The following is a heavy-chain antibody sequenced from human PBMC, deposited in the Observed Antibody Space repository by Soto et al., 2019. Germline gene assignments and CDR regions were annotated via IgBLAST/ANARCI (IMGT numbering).Heavy chain of an antibody. CDR1: GFTFSSYS. CDR3: ARDLPLGIAAAGNYYYYGMDV. Sequence: PGGSLRLSCAASGFTFSSYSMNWVRQAPGKGLEWVSYISSSSSTIYYADSVKGRFTISRDNAKNSLYLQMNSLRDEDTAVYYCARDLPLGIAAAGNYYYYGMDVWGQGTTVTVSS. J-gene: IGHJ6*02. D-gene: IGHD6-13*01. V-gene: IGHV3-48*02. CDR2: ISSSSSTI.